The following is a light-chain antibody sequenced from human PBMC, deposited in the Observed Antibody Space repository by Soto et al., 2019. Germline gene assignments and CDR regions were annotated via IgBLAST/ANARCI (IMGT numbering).Light chain of an antibody. CDR2: GAS. J-gene: IGKJ5*01. Sequence: EIEMTQSPATLSVSPGERATLSCRASQSVSSNLAWYQQKPGQAPRLLIYGASTRATGIPARFSGSGSGTEFTLTISSLQSEDFAVYYCQQYNNWLITFGQGTRLEIK. CDR1: QSVSSN. CDR3: QQYNNWLIT. V-gene: IGKV3-15*01.